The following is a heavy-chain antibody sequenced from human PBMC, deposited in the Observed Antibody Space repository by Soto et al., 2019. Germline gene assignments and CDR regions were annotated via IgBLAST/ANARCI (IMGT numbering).Heavy chain of an antibody. CDR2: IDLGGTK. D-gene: IGHD2-15*01. J-gene: IGHJ5*02. CDR1: DFSIVGSFHY. CDR3: AIYQRGYSGGSQFDT. V-gene: IGHV4-39*01. Sequence: QVQLQESGPGLVRPSETLSLTCTVSDFSIVGSFHYLGWIRQPPGKGLDWIGNIDLGGTKYYNPSLKSRLTLSLDTSKKVLSLELTSVTATDTSVYYCAIYQRGYSGGSQFDTWGQGILVTVSS.